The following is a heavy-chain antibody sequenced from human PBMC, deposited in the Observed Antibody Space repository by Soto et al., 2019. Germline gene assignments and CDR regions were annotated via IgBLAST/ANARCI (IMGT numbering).Heavy chain of an antibody. D-gene: IGHD6-25*01. CDR1: GYTITSYG. V-gene: IGHV1-18*01. Sequence: ASVKVSCKAYGYTITSYGITWVRQAPGQGLEWMGYISPSSGYTTYAPNLQDRVIMTTDSSTTTVYMELRSLRSDDTAVYYCAREMWTRSGPQNFFDYWGQGALVTVS. CDR2: ISPSSGYT. CDR3: AREMWTRSGPQNFFDY. J-gene: IGHJ4*02.